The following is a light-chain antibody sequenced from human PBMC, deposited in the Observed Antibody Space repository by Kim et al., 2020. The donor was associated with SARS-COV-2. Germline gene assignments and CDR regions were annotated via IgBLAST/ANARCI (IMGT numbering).Light chain of an antibody. CDR3: QQYGSSPQLT. CDR2: GAS. V-gene: IGKV3-20*01. J-gene: IGKJ4*01. CDR1: QSVSSSY. Sequence: EIVLTRSPGTLSLSPGERATLSCRASQSVSSSYLAWYQQKPGQAPRLLIYGASSRATGIPDRFSGSGSGTDFTLTISRLEPEDFAVYYCQQYGSSPQLTFGGGTKVDIK.